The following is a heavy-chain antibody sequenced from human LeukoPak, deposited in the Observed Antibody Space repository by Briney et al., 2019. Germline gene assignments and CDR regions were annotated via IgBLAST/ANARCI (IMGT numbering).Heavy chain of an antibody. J-gene: IGHJ4*02. CDR3: ARGYYYDSSGYYGPFPFDY. D-gene: IGHD3-22*01. CDR1: GFTFSSYS. Sequence: PGGSLRLSCAASGFTFSSYSMNWVRQAPGKGLECVSSISSSSSYIYYADSVKGRFTISRDNAKNSLYLQMNSLRAEDTAVYYCARGYYYDSSGYYGPFPFDYWGQGTLVTVSS. V-gene: IGHV3-21*01. CDR2: ISSSSSYI.